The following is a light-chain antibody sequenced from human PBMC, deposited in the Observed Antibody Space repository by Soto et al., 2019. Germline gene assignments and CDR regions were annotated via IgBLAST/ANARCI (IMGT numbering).Light chain of an antibody. CDR3: CSYAVTYYV. Sequence: QSALTQPRSVSGSPGQSVTISCTGTSSDVGGYNYVSWYQQYPGKAPKLMIYDVSERPSGVPDRFSGSKSGSTASLTISGLQVEDEADYYCCSYAVTYYVFGTGTKLTVL. CDR2: DVS. V-gene: IGLV2-11*01. J-gene: IGLJ1*01. CDR1: SSDVGGYNY.